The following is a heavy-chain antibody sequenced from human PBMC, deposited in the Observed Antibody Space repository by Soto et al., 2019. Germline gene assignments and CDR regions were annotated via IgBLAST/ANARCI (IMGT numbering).Heavy chain of an antibody. J-gene: IGHJ5*02. Sequence: GESLKISCKGSGYSFTNYWIGWVRQMPGKGLEWMGIIYPGDSDTRYRPSFQGHITISADKSSSTAYLQWSSLKASDTAMYYCARLAPAGTVVRWFDPPGQGTLVSVSA. CDR2: IYPGDSDT. D-gene: IGHD6-13*01. CDR1: GYSFTNYW. CDR3: ARLAPAGTVVRWFDP. V-gene: IGHV5-51*01.